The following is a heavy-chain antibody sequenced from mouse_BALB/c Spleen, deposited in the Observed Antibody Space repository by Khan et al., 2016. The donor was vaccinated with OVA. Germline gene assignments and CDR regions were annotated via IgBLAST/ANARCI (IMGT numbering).Heavy chain of an antibody. CDR1: GYSITIDYA. CDR2: ISYSGST. V-gene: IGHV3-2*02. D-gene: IGHD2-3*01. CDR3: ARDGSRYNYAMDY. Sequence: EVQLQESGPGLVKPSQSLSLTCTVTGYSITIDYAWNWIRQFPGNKLEWMGYISYSGSTNYNPALKSRISITRDTSKNQFFLQLNSVTTEDTATYYCARDGSRYNYAMDYWGQGTSVTVSS. J-gene: IGHJ4*01.